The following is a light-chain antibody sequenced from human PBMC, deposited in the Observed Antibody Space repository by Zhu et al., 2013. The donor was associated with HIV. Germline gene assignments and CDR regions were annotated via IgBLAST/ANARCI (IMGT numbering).Light chain of an antibody. CDR3: SSYTSSSTWV. Sequence: QSALTQPASVSGSPGQSITISCTGTSSDVGDSNYVSWYQQHPGKAPKLMIYEVSNRPSGVSNRFSGSKSDNTASLTISGLQAEDEAEYHCSSYTSSSTWVFGGGTNVTVL. V-gene: IGLV2-14*01. CDR2: EVS. J-gene: IGLJ3*02. CDR1: SSDVGDSNY.